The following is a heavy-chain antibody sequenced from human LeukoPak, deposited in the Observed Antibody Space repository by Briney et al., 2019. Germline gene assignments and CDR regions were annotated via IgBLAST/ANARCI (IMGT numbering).Heavy chain of an antibody. J-gene: IGHJ4*02. CDR1: GFTFSDYY. D-gene: IGHD2-2*01. V-gene: IGHV3-11*04. CDR2: ISSSGSTI. CDR3: ARGDRLDIVVVPAAFDY. Sequence: PGGSLRLSCAASGFTFSDYYMSWIRQAPGKGLEWVSYISSSGSTIYYADSVKGRFTISRDNSKNTLYLQMNSLRAEDTAVYYCARGDRLDIVVVPAAFDYWGQGTLVTVSS.